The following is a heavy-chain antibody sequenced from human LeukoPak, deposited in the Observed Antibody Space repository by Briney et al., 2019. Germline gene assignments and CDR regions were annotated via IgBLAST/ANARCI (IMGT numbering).Heavy chain of an antibody. Sequence: PSETLSLTCSVSGGSVRIKNYFWGWIRQTPGKGLEWIATKFHSGNTYHNPALKSRTAISVDTSNNEVSLTLDSVTAADTAIYFCAGGLWYWYFDLWGRGTQVFVSS. D-gene: IGHD2-15*01. V-gene: IGHV4-39*01. CDR2: KFHSGNT. J-gene: IGHJ2*01. CDR3: AGGLWYWYFDL. CDR1: GGSVRIKNYF.